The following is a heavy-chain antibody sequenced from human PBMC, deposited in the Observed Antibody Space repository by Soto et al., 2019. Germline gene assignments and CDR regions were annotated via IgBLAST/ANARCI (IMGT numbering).Heavy chain of an antibody. V-gene: IGHV4-34*01. Sequence: QVQLQQWGAGLLKPSETLSLTCAVYGGSFSGYYWSWIRQPPGKGLEWIGEINHRGSTNYNPSLKSRVTISVDTSKNQFSLKLSSVTAADTAVYYCARAAALYCSGGSCYWGAEYFQHWGQGTLVTVSS. CDR3: ARAAALYCSGGSCYWGAEYFQH. CDR1: GGSFSGYY. CDR2: INHRGST. D-gene: IGHD2-15*01. J-gene: IGHJ1*01.